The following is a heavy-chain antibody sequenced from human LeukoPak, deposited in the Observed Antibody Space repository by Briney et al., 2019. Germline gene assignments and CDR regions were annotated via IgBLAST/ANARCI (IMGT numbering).Heavy chain of an antibody. CDR3: AKDTTLDGNDY. D-gene: IGHD1-14*01. Sequence: GGSLRLSCAASGFTFSSYAMSLVRRAPGKGLEWVSAISGSGGSTYYADSVKGRFTISRDNSKNTLYLQMNSLRAEDTAVYYCAKDTTLDGNDYWGQGTLVTVSS. CDR2: ISGSGGST. CDR1: GFTFSSYA. V-gene: IGHV3-23*01. J-gene: IGHJ4*02.